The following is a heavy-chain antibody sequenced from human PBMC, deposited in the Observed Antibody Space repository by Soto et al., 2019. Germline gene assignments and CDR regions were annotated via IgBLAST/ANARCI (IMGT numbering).Heavy chain of an antibody. V-gene: IGHV3-30-3*01. Sequence: QVPLVASGGGVVQPGRSLRLSCAASGFTVRSYAMHWVRQAPGTGLEWVAVISYDGSNKYYADSVKGRFPISRDHSKYTLYLQRNSLRAEDTAVYYWARDKGNWGAVPGKVLGFGELLWWGQGTLGTVSS. D-gene: IGHD3-10*01. CDR2: ISYDGSNK. CDR3: ARDKGNWGAVPGKVLGFGELLW. J-gene: IGHJ4*02. CDR1: GFTVRSYA.